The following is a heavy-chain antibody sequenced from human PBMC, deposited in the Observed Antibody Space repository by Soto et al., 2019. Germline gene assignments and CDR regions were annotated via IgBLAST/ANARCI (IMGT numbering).Heavy chain of an antibody. CDR3: ARTRQGWFDP. CDR2: IYYSGST. D-gene: IGHD6-25*01. J-gene: IGHJ5*02. V-gene: IGHV4-39*01. Sequence: SETLSLTCTVSGGSISSSSYYWGWIRQPPGKGLEWIGSIYYSGSTYYNPSLKSRVTISVDTSKNQFSLKLSSVTAADTAVYYCARTRQGWFDPWGQGTLVTVFS. CDR1: GGSISSSSYY.